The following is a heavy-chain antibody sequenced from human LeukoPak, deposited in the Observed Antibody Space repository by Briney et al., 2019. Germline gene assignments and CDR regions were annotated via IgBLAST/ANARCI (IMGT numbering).Heavy chain of an antibody. V-gene: IGHV3-30-3*01. J-gene: IGHJ4*02. D-gene: IGHD3-10*01. CDR3: ARDITMVRGDDY. CDR2: ISYDGSNK. CDR1: GFTFSSYA. Sequence: QPGRSLRLSCAASGFTFSSYAMHWVRQAPGKGLEWVAVISYDGSNKYYADSVKGRFTISRDNAKNSLYLQMNSLRAEDTAVYYCARDITMVRGDDYWGQGTLVTVSS.